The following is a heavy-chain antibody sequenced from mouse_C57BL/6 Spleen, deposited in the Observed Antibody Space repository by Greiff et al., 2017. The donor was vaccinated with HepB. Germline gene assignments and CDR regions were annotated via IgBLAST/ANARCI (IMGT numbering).Heavy chain of an antibody. D-gene: IGHD2-1*01. CDR1: GYTFTSYW. J-gene: IGHJ2*01. Sequence: QVQLQQPGAELVKPGASVKLSCKASGYTFTSYWMQWVKQRPGQGLEWIGEIDPSDSYTNYNQKFKGKATLTVDTSSSTAYMQLSSLTSEDSAVYYCATFQRDGNYAGYFDYWGQGTTLTVSS. V-gene: IGHV1-50*01. CDR3: ATFQRDGNYAGYFDY. CDR2: IDPSDSYT.